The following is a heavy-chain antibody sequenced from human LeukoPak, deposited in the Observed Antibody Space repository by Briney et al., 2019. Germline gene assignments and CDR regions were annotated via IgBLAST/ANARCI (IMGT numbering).Heavy chain of an antibody. D-gene: IGHD6-13*01. CDR3: ARDPSWPYYFDY. V-gene: IGHV3-66*02. CDR2: IYSGGST. J-gene: IGHJ4*02. Sequence: GGSLRLSCAVSGFTVSSNYMSWVRQAPGKGLEWVSGIYSGGSTYYADSMKGRFTISRDNSKNPLYLQMNSLRAEDTAVYYCARDPSWPYYFDYWGQGTLVTVSS. CDR1: GFTVSSNY.